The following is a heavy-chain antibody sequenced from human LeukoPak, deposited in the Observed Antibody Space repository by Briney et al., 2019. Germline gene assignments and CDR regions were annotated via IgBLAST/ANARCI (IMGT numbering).Heavy chain of an antibody. CDR3: AREVLGWFDP. D-gene: IGHD3-16*01. CDR2: IYHSGST. V-gene: IGHV4-30-2*01. Sequence: PSETLSLTCAVSGGSINSGVYSWSWVRQPPGKGLEWIGYIYHSGSTYYNPSLKSRVTISVDRSKNQFSLKLSSVTAADTAVYYCAREVLGWFDPWGQGTLVTVSS. J-gene: IGHJ5*02. CDR1: GGSINSGVYS.